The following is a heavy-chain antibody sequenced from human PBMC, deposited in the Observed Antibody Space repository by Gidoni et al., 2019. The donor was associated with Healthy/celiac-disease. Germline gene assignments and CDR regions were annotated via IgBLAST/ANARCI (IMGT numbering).Heavy chain of an antibody. CDR1: VGSLSSSSYY. J-gene: IGHJ6*02. V-gene: IGHV4-39*01. Sequence: QLQLQEPGPGLVRLSEPLPLTCTFSVGSLSSSSYYWGWLRQPPGKGLEWIGSSYYSGSTYYNPTLKSRVTISVDTSKNQFSLKLSSVTAADTAVYYCARHPAGSPYYYGMDVWGQGTTVTVSS. CDR2: SYYSGST. CDR3: ARHPAGSPYYYGMDV. D-gene: IGHD2-15*01.